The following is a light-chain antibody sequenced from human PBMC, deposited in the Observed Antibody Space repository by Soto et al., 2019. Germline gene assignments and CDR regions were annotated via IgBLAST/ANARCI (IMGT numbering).Light chain of an antibody. J-gene: IGLJ3*02. CDR2: GHN. CDR1: YSNIGAGYE. Sequence: QSVLTQPPSVSGAPGQRVTIYCTGSYSNIGAGYEVHWYQQVPGTAPKLLVSGHNNRPSGVPDRFFGSKSGNTASLTVSGLLAEDEADYYCSSHAGINNVVFGGGTKLTVL. CDR3: SSHAGINNVV. V-gene: IGLV1-40*01.